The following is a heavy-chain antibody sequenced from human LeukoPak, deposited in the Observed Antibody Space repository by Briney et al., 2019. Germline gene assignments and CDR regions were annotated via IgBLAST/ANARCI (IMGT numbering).Heavy chain of an antibody. J-gene: IGHJ4*02. CDR1: EYTFTSYD. V-gene: IGHV1-8*01. D-gene: IGHD3-22*01. CDR2: MNPSSGNT. Sequence: ASVRVSCKASEYTFTSYDINWVRQAPGQGLEWMGWMNPSSGNTGYAQRFQGRVTMTRDTSISTAYMELSSLRSEDTAVYYCARVSETPAYYYTSGYYYLGYWGQGTLVTVPS. CDR3: ARVSETPAYYYTSGYYYLGY.